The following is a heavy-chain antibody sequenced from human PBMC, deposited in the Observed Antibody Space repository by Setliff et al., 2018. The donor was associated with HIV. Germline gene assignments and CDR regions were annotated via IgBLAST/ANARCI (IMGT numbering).Heavy chain of an antibody. CDR2: IFPGDSDT. Sequence: GESLKISCQGSGFNFNTDWIVWVRQIPGKGLEWMGSIFPGDSDTRYSPSFEDQVTISVDKSISTAYLQWSRLKASDTAMYFCARVRVGATDGFDLWGQGTMVTVSS. D-gene: IGHD1-26*01. V-gene: IGHV5-51*01. CDR3: ARVRVGATDGFDL. CDR1: GFNFNTDW. J-gene: IGHJ3*01.